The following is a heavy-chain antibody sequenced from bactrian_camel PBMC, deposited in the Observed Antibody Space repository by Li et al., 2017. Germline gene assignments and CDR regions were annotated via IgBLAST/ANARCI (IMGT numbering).Heavy chain of an antibody. D-gene: IGHD2*01. J-gene: IGHJ4*01. CDR1: GYTVSVNC. Sequence: QVQLVESGGDSVQSGGSLRLSCAASGYTVSVNCMAWFRQAPGKEREWVASTDVSGTRKLAAAVKDRFTVSRDNAKNTMSLQMNSLKVEDTGMYYCATHGGYCYSETPTPFDYWGQGTQVTVS. CDR3: ATHGGYCYSETPTPFDY. V-gene: IGHV3S53*01. CDR2: TDVSGTR.